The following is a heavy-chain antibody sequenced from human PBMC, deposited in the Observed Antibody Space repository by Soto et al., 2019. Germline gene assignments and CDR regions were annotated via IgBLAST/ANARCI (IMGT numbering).Heavy chain of an antibody. V-gene: IGHV3-23*01. CDR3: VRDLYRSATMPCSDH. CDR1: GFTFINYA. D-gene: IGHD1-1*01. J-gene: IGHJ4*02. CDR2: ISDTGGDS. Sequence: QAXVSLLLSCEASGFTFINYAMSWFRQSPGKGLEWVSSISDTGGDSYYADSMDGRFTVSRDNSKNTLYLQINSLRAEDTAIYYCVRDLYRSATMPCSDHWGQGALVTVSS.